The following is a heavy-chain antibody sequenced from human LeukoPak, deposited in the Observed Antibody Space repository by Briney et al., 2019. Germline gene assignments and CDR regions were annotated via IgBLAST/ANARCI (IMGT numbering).Heavy chain of an antibody. V-gene: IGHV3-7*05. J-gene: IGHJ4*02. CDR1: GFTLSTYW. CDR3: ARESAGGPDY. Sequence: GGSLRLSCAASGFTLSTYWMSWVRQAPGKGLEWVANIKQDGSEQYYVDSVRGRFTTSRDNSKNSLSLQMNSLRAEDTAIYYCARESAGGPDYWGQGTLVTVSS. CDR2: IKQDGSEQ.